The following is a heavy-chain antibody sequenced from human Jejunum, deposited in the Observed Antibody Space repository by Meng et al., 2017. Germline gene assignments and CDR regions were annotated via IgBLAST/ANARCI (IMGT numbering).Heavy chain of an antibody. CDR1: GATFSSGFG. CDR2: TIPVFGPT. Sequence: QVLLGQSGAGVKHPGSPAKVSCTASGATFSSGFGFSWVRQAPGQGLEWMGGTIPVFGPTTYAQKFQDRVTITTDDSTSTAYMELSSLTSEDTAVYYCARVRIERTTYYFDFWGQGTLVTVSS. J-gene: IGHJ4*02. CDR3: ARVRIERTTYYFDF. V-gene: IGHV1-69*05. D-gene: IGHD1-7*01.